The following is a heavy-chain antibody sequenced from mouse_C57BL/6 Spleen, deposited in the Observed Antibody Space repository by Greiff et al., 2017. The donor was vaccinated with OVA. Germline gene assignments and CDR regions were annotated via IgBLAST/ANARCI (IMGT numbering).Heavy chain of an antibody. D-gene: IGHD2-2*01. CDR3: ARGGYDGAY. V-gene: IGHV1-18*01. J-gene: IGHJ3*01. CDR1: GYTFTDYN. CDR2: INPNNGST. Sequence: EVQLQESGPELVKPGASVKIPCKASGYTFTDYNMDWVKQSHGKSLEWIGDINPNNGSTIYNQKFKGKATLTVDKSSSTAYMELRSLTSEDTAVYYCARGGYDGAYWGQGTLVTVSA.